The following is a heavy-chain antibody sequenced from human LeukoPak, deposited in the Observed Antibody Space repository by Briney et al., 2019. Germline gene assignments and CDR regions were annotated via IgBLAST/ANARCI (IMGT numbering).Heavy chain of an antibody. V-gene: IGHV3-21*01. CDR3: ATTTVTSPDFDY. Sequence: GRSLRLSCAASGFTFSSYSMNWVRQAPGKGLEWVSSISSSSSYIYYADSVKGRFTISRDNAKNSLYLQMNSLRAEDTAVYYCATTTVTSPDFDYWGQGTLVTVSS. CDR1: GFTFSSYS. D-gene: IGHD4-17*01. J-gene: IGHJ4*02. CDR2: ISSSSSYI.